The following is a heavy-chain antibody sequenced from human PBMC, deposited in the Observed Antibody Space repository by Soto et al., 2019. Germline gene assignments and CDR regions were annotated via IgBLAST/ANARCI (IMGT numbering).Heavy chain of an antibody. Sequence: QVQLQESGPGLVKPSQTLSLTCTVSGGSISSGDYYWSWIRQPPGKGLEWIGYIYYSGSTYYNPSLKSRVTISVDTSKTQFSLKLSSVTAADTAVYYCARVSVTDAVYFDYWGQGTLVTVSS. V-gene: IGHV4-30-4*01. CDR2: IYYSGST. CDR1: GGSISSGDYY. CDR3: ARVSVTDAVYFDY. J-gene: IGHJ4*02. D-gene: IGHD2-21*02.